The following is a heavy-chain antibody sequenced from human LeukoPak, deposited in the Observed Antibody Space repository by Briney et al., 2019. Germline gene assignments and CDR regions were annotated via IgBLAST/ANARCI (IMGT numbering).Heavy chain of an antibody. D-gene: IGHD2-15*01. Sequence: GGSLRLSCAASGFTFSSYSMNWARQSPGKGLEWVSSISSSSSYIYYADSVKGRFTISRDNAQNSLYQQMNSLRAEDTAVFYCSRVVVAAPQDYWGQGTVVIVAS. J-gene: IGHJ4*02. CDR1: GFTFSSYS. V-gene: IGHV3-21*01. CDR3: SRVVVAAPQDY. CDR2: ISSSSSYI.